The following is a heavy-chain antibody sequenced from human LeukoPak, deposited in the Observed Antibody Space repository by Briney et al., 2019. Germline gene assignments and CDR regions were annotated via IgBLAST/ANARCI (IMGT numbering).Heavy chain of an antibody. Sequence: PGGSLRLSCAASGFTFSNARMNWVRQAPGKGLEWVGRIKTKTEDGATDYSAPVKARFTISRDDSKTTLYLQMNGLKTEDAAIYYCTTYVVDTAYWGQGTLVTVSS. V-gene: IGHV3-15*01. J-gene: IGHJ4*02. CDR1: GFTFSNAR. CDR3: TTYVVDTAY. D-gene: IGHD2-15*01. CDR2: IKTKTEDGAT.